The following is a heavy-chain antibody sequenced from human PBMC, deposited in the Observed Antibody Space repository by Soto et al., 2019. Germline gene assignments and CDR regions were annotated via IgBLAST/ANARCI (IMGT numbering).Heavy chain of an antibody. CDR2: IYAGGSP. V-gene: IGHV4-59*02. Sequence: SETLSLTCTISGGSVSVYYWSWIRQSTGQGLEWIGYIYAGGSPYYNPSLRSRVTISADTSKNQISLKLTSPTAADTAVYYCARGVGSSPPQYWGRGTLVTVSS. CDR3: ARGVGSSPPQY. CDR1: GGSVSVYY. J-gene: IGHJ4*02. D-gene: IGHD1-26*01.